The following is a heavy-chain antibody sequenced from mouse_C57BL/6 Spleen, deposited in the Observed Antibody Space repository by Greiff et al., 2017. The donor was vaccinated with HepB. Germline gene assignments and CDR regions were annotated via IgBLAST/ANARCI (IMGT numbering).Heavy chain of an antibody. V-gene: IGHV1-4*01. Sequence: QVQLQQSGAELARPGASVKMSCKASGYTFTGYTMHWVKQRPGQGLEWIGYINPSSGYTKYNQKFKDKATLTADKSSSTAYMQLSSLTSEDSAVYYCARDWDGFDYWGQGTTLTVSS. J-gene: IGHJ2*01. CDR2: INPSSGYT. CDR1: GYTFTGYT. D-gene: IGHD4-1*01. CDR3: ARDWDGFDY.